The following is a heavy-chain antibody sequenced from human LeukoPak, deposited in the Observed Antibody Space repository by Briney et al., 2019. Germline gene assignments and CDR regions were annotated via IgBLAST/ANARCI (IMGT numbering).Heavy chain of an antibody. CDR1: GFTFSSYA. D-gene: IGHD2-2*01. CDR3: AKDRICSSTSCSPFDY. V-gene: IGHV3-23*01. J-gene: IGHJ4*02. CDR2: ISGSGGST. Sequence: GGSLRLSCAASGFTFSSYAMSWVRQAPGKGLEWVSAISGSGGSTYYADSVKGRFTISRDNSKNTLYLQMNSLRAEDTAVYYCAKDRICSSTSCSPFDYWGQGTLVTVSS.